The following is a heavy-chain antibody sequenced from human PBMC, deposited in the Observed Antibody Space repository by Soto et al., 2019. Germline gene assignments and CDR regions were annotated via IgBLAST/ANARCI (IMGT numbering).Heavy chain of an antibody. J-gene: IGHJ5*02. CDR2: IYATGTT. D-gene: IGHD1-1*01. CDR1: GASISGFY. Sequence: TLSLTCTVSGASISGFYWSWIRKSAGKGLELIGRIYATGTTDYNPSLKSRVMMSVDTSKKQFSLKLRSVTAADTAVYYCVRDGTKTLRDWFDPWGQGISVTVSS. V-gene: IGHV4-4*07. CDR3: VRDGTKTLRDWFDP.